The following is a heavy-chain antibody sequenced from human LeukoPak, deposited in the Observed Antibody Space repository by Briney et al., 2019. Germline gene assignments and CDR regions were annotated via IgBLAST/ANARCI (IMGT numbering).Heavy chain of an antibody. Sequence: GGSLRLSCAAPGFTFRSYWMAWVRQAPGKGLEWVANIKEDESAKHQADSVKGRFTISRDNAQNSVYLQMSSLRGEDTAVYYCARDVGGSLDYWGQGTLVTVSS. V-gene: IGHV3-7*01. CDR2: IKEDESAK. D-gene: IGHD1-26*01. J-gene: IGHJ4*02. CDR3: ARDVGGSLDY. CDR1: GFTFRSYW.